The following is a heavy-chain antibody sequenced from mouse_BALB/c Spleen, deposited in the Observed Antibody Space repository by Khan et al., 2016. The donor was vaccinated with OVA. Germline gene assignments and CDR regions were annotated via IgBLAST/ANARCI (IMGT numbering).Heavy chain of an antibody. CDR3: TRNGFGNYESWDY. CDR2: IYPGNGDT. V-gene: IGHV1-5*01. CDR1: GYTFTNYW. J-gene: IGHJ2*01. Sequence: VQLQQSGTVLARPGASVKMSCKGSGYTFTNYWMHWVKQRPGQGLEWIGVIYPGNGDTNYNQKFKGKAKLTAVTSTSTAYLELNSLTNEDSAVYDCTRNGFGNYESWDYWGQGTTLTVSS. D-gene: IGHD2-1*01.